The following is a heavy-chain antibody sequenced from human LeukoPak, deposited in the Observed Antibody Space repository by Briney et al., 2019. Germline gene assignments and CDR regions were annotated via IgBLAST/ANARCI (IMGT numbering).Heavy chain of an antibody. CDR3: ARDRGAWNDDGFDY. J-gene: IGHJ4*02. CDR1: GGSFSSYF. Sequence: SETLSLTCAVYGGSFSSYFWSWIRQPPGKGLEWIGEISHSGSTNYNPFLKSRVTISVDTSKNQFSLKLSSVTAADTAVYYCARDRGAWNDDGFDYWGQGTLVTVSS. CDR2: ISHSGST. D-gene: IGHD1-1*01. V-gene: IGHV4-34*01.